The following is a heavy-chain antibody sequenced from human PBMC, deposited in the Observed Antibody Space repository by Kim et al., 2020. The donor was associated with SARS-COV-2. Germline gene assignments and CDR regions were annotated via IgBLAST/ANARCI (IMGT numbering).Heavy chain of an antibody. J-gene: IGHJ4*02. Sequence: GRVTITADESTSTAYMELSSLRSEDTAVYYCARDGGGITIFGVVWYRFDYWGQGTLVTVSS. CDR3: ARDGGGITIFGVVWYRFDY. V-gene: IGHV1-69*01. D-gene: IGHD3-3*01.